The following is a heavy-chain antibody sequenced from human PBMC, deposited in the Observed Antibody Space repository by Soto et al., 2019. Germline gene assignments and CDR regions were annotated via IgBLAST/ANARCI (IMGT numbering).Heavy chain of an antibody. J-gene: IGHJ4*02. CDR3: SRQRTTVVTQAYFDH. Sequence: SETLSLTCIVSGESISSSSYYWGWIRQPPGKGLEWIGSIYYSGRTYYNPSFKSRVTISIDTSKNQFSLKLSSVTATDTAVYYCSRQRTTVVTQAYFDHWGQGALVTVSS. CDR2: IYYSGRT. V-gene: IGHV4-39*01. CDR1: GESISSSSYY. D-gene: IGHD2-21*02.